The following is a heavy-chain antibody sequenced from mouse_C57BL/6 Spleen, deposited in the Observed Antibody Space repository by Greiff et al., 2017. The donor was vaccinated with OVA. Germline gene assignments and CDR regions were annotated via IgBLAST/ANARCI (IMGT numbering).Heavy chain of an antibody. V-gene: IGHV14-3*01. J-gene: IGHJ1*03. CDR2: IDPANGNT. Sequence: EVKLQESVAELVRPGASVKLSCTASGFNIKNTYMHWVKQRPEQGLEWIGRIDPANGNTKYAPKFQGKATITADTSSNTAYLQLSSLTSEDTAIYYCASHYGSSPYFDVWGTGTTVTVSS. D-gene: IGHD1-1*01. CDR1: GFNIKNTY. CDR3: ASHYGSSPYFDV.